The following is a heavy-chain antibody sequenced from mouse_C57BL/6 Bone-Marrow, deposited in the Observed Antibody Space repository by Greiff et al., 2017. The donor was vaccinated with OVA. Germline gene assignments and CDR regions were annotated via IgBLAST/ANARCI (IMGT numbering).Heavy chain of an antibody. Sequence: QVQLQQPGAELVRPGTSVKLSCKASGYTFTSYWMHWVKQRPGQGLEWIGVIDPSDSYTNYNQKFKGKATLTVDTSSSTAYMQLSSLTSEDSAVDYCARWERGWYLDDWGTGTTVTVSS. D-gene: IGHD4-1*01. J-gene: IGHJ1*03. CDR3: ARWERGWYLDD. V-gene: IGHV1-59*01. CDR1: GYTFTSYW. CDR2: IDPSDSYT.